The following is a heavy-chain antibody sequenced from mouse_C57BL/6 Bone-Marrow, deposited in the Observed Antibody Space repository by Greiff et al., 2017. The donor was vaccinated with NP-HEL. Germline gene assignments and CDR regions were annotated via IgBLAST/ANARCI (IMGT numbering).Heavy chain of an antibody. CDR3: ARGGNYWYYFDY. V-gene: IGHV1-47*01. Sequence: QVQLQQSGAELVKPGASVKMSCKASGYKLTTYPIEWVKQNHGKRREGRGNFHPYNDDTEYNEKFKNKATLTVEKSSSTVYLELSRLTSDDSSVYYCARGGNYWYYFDYWGQGTTLTVSS. D-gene: IGHD2-1*01. J-gene: IGHJ2*01. CDR2: FHPYNDDT. CDR1: GYKLTTYP.